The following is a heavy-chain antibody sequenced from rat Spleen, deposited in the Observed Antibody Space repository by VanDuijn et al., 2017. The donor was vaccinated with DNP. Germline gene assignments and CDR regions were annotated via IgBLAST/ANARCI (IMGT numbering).Heavy chain of an antibody. CDR1: GFTFSNYG. J-gene: IGHJ2*01. D-gene: IGHD1-4*01. CDR3: TTTRVSSYFDY. Sequence: EVQLVESGGGLVQPGRSLKLSCAASGFTFSNYGMAWVRQAPKKGLEWVATITYDGRTPYYRDSVKGRFTISRDNAKSTLYLQMDSPRSEDTATYYCTTTRVSSYFDYWGQGVMVTVSS. CDR2: ITYDGRTP. V-gene: IGHV5-29*01.